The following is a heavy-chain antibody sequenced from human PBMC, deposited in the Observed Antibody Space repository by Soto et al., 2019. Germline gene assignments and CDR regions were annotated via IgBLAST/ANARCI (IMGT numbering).Heavy chain of an antibody. Sequence: SQTLSLTCAISGDSVSSNTASWNWIRQSPSRGLEWLGRTYYRSKWYNDYAVSVKSRITINPDTSKNQFSLQLNSVTPEDTAVYYFAREVGCLQSQYGMDVRGQGTTVTVSS. D-gene: IGHD1-26*01. V-gene: IGHV6-1*01. J-gene: IGHJ6*02. CDR2: TYYRSKWYN. CDR1: GDSVSSNTAS. CDR3: AREVGCLQSQYGMDV.